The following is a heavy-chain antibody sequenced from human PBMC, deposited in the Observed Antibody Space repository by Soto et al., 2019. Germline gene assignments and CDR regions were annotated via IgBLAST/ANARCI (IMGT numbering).Heavy chain of an antibody. CDR2: ISSSSSTI. J-gene: IGHJ6*02. D-gene: IGHD3-3*01. Sequence: QPGGSLRLSCAASGFTFSSYSMNWVRQAPGKGLEWVSYISSSSSTIYYADSVKGRFTISRDNAKNSLYLQMNSLRDEDTAVYYCARDGRTNDFWSGYYYYYYGMDVWGQGTTVTVSS. CDR1: GFTFSSYS. CDR3: ARDGRTNDFWSGYYYYYYGMDV. V-gene: IGHV3-48*02.